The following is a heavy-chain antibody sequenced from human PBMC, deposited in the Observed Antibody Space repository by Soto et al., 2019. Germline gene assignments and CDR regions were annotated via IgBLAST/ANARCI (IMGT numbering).Heavy chain of an antibody. CDR1: GFTFSSYA. CDR2: ISGSGGST. V-gene: IGHV3-23*01. Sequence: GGSLRLSCAASGFTFSSYAMSWVRQAPGKGLEWVSAISGSGGSTYYADSVKGRFTISRDNSKNTLYRQMNSLRAEDTAVYYCAMYSRYYDSSGYYYFDYWGQGTLVTVSS. D-gene: IGHD3-22*01. CDR3: AMYSRYYDSSGYYYFDY. J-gene: IGHJ4*02.